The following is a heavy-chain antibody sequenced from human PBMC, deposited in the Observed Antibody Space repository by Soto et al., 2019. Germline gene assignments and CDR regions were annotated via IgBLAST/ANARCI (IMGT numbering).Heavy chain of an antibody. J-gene: IGHJ6*02. Sequence: QVQLVQSGAEVKKPGSPVKVSCKASGGTFSSYAISWVRQSPGQVLEWMGGILPIFGTANYARKFQGRVTITADRSTSTAYMELSSLRSEDTAVYYFARASTLTVHCGSVSCPRMDVWGQGTTVTVSS. D-gene: IGHD2-2*01. CDR3: ARASTLTVHCGSVSCPRMDV. CDR1: GGTFSSYA. CDR2: ILPIFGTA. V-gene: IGHV1-69*06.